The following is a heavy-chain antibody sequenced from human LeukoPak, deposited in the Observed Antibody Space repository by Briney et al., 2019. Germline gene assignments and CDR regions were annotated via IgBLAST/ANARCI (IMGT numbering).Heavy chain of an antibody. CDR1: GFTFNDYA. V-gene: IGHV3-30-3*01. CDR2: ISYDGYDK. CDR3: ARDFFPVVDSSWYEIGY. D-gene: IGHD6-13*01. Sequence: GGSLRLSCAASGFTFNDYAMYWVRQTPGKGLEWVTLISYDGYDKSYADSVRGRFTISRDNSKNTLYLQMDSLRSEDTAVYYCARDFFPVVDSSWYEIGYWGQGTLVTVSS. J-gene: IGHJ4*02.